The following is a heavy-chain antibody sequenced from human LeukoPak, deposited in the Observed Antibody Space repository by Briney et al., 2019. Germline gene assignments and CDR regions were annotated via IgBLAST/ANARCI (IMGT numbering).Heavy chain of an antibody. CDR3: ARVHYDCVWGRARRDHIDY. J-gene: IGHJ4*02. CDR2: INHSGST. CDR1: GGSFSGYY. V-gene: IGHV4-34*01. D-gene: IGHD3-16*01. Sequence: SETLSLACAVYGGSFSGYYWSWIRQPPGKGLEWIGEINHSGSTNYNPSLKSRVTISVDTSKNQFSLKLSSVTAADTAVYYCARVHYDCVWGRARRDHIDYWGQGTLVTVSS.